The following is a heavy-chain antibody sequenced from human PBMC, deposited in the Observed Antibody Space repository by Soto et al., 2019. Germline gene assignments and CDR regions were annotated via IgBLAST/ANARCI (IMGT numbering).Heavy chain of an antibody. CDR3: TTSGIAALVSFDY. CDR1: GFTFGDYA. J-gene: IGHJ4*02. CDR2: IRSKAYGGTT. V-gene: IGHV3-49*03. D-gene: IGHD6-13*01. Sequence: GGSLRLSCTASGFTFGDYAMSWFRQAPGKGLEWVGFIRSKAYGGTTEYAASVKGRFTISRDDSKSIAYLQMNSLKTDDTAVYYCTTSGIAALVSFDYWGQGTLVTVSS.